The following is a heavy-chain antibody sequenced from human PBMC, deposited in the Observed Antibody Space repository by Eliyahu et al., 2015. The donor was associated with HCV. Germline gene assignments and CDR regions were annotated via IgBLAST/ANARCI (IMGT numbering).Heavy chain of an antibody. Sequence: QEQLVQSGAEVKKPGASVKVSCKASGYTXTTYDINWVRQATGQGLEWMGWMNPNNGNTGYAQKFQGRVTMTRNTSISTAYMELSSLRSEDTAVYYCARDLSSWVVSYNWFDPWGQGTLVTVSS. CDR2: MNPNNGNT. V-gene: IGHV1-8*01. CDR3: ARDLSSWVVSYNWFDP. CDR1: GYTXTTYD. J-gene: IGHJ5*02. D-gene: IGHD6-13*01.